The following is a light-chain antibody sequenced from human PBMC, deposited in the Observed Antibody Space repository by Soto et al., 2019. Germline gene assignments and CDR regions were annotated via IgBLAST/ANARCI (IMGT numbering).Light chain of an antibody. V-gene: IGLV2-11*01. Sequence: QSALTQPASVSGSPGQSITISCTGTSSDVEGYNLVSWYQQHPGKAPKVMIYDVSKRPSGVPDRFSGSKSGNTASLTLSGLQAEDEADYYCCSYAGSYTFYVFGTGTKVTVL. CDR3: CSYAGSYTFYV. J-gene: IGLJ1*01. CDR2: DVS. CDR1: SSDVEGYNL.